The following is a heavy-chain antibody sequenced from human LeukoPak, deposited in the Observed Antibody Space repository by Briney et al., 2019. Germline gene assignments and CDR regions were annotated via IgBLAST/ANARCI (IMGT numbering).Heavy chain of an antibody. D-gene: IGHD2-15*01. CDR1: GYTFTSYY. V-gene: IGHV1-46*01. CDR3: ARPYCTGGSCSFGWFDP. J-gene: IGHJ5*02. CDR2: INPGGGST. Sequence: ASVKVSCKASGYTFTSYYMHWVRQAPGQGLEWRGVINPGGGSTSYAQKFQGRVTMTRDTSTSTVYMEVSSLRSEDAAVYYCARPYCTGGSCSFGWFDPWGQGTLVTVSS.